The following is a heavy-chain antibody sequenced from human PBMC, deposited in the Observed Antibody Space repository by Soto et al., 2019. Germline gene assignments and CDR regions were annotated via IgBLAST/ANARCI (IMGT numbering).Heavy chain of an antibody. Sequence: SVQVSCEASGGTFSSYAFSSVRQAPGQGLEWMGGFIPIFGRANYAQKFQSRVTSTADETTSTDYMELSSLRPEDTAVYYCARAPTYPANGMVVPAKSGMDAWGQGTTVTVS. J-gene: IGHJ6*02. CDR3: ARAPTYPANGMVVPAKSGMDA. CDR1: GGTFSSYA. CDR2: FIPIFGRA. D-gene: IGHD2-15*01. V-gene: IGHV1-69*13.